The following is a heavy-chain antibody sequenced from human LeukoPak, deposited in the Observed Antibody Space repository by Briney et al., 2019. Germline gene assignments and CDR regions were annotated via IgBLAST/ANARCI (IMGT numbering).Heavy chain of an antibody. CDR3: ARDSTSTYYYYMDV. CDR1: GFTFSSYA. CDR2: ISSSSSYI. D-gene: IGHD6-6*01. V-gene: IGHV3-21*01. J-gene: IGHJ6*03. Sequence: GSLRLSCAASGFTFSSYAMSWVRQAPGKGLEWVSSISSSSSYIFYADSVKGRFTISRDNANSSLYLHMSSLRAEDTAVYYCARDSTSTYYYYMDVWGKGTTVTVSS.